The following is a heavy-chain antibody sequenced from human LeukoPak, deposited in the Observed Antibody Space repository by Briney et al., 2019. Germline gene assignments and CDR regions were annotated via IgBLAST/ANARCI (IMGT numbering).Heavy chain of an antibody. J-gene: IGHJ4*02. Sequence: SVKVSCKASGGTFSSYAISWVRRAPGQGLEWMGRIIPIFGTANYAQKFQGRVTITADKSTSTAYMELSSLRSEDTAVYYCARDRNSGEMATITDYWGQGTLVTVSS. D-gene: IGHD5-24*01. CDR3: ARDRNSGEMATITDY. CDR2: IIPIFGTA. V-gene: IGHV1-69*06. CDR1: GGTFSSYA.